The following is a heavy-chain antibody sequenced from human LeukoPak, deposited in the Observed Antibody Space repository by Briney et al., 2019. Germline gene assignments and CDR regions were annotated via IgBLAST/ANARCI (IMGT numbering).Heavy chain of an antibody. J-gene: IGHJ3*02. CDR3: AKAALLLGDVFDI. V-gene: IGHV3-23*01. CDR1: GFIFSSYA. Sequence: GGSLRLSCAVSGFIFSSYAMNCVRQAPGKGLEWVSVISGSGSSTYYVDSVKGRFTISRDNSKNTLYLQMNSRRAEDTAVYYCAKAALLLGDVFDIWGQGTIVTVS. CDR2: ISGSGSST. D-gene: IGHD2-15*01.